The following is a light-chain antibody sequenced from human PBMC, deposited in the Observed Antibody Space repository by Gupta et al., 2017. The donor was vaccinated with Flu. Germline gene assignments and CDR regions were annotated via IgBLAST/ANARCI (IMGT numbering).Light chain of an antibody. J-gene: IGKJ1*01. CDR3: QQHNSYSRT. V-gene: IGKV1-5*03. CDR2: KAS. CDR1: QSIRSW. Sequence: DIQMTQSPSTLSASVGDRVTITCRASQSIRSWLAWYQQKPGKAPKLLIYKASSLESGVPSRFSGSGSGREFTLTISSLQPDDFATYYCQQHNSYSRTFGQGTKVEIK.